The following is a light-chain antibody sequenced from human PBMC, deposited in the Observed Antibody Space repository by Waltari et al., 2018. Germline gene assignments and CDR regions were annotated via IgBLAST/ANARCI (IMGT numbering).Light chain of an antibody. V-gene: IGKV2D-29*01. J-gene: IGKJ1*01. CDR3: MQSIQLWT. CDR1: QHLLHSDGKTY. Sequence: DIVMTPTPPSLPVTPGQPASIPCKSSQHLLHSDGKTYFYWYLQQPGQPPKLLIYEVSTRFSGAPDRFSGSGAGTDFTLKISRVEAEDVVVYYCMQSIQLWTFGEGTKVEIK. CDR2: EVS.